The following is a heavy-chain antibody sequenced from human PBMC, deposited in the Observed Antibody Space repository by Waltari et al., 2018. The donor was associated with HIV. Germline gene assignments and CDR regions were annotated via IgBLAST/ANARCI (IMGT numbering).Heavy chain of an antibody. Sequence: QVQLQQWGTGLLKPSETLSLTCAVQGGSSSNYYWSWIRQPPGKGLEWIAEINHSGRTNYNPSLRSRRTISVDTSKTQFSVKLTSVTAADTAVYFCAGGQYGPGSREDYCGQGTLVTVAS. CDR1: GGSSSNYY. V-gene: IGHV4-34*02. CDR2: INHSGRT. J-gene: IGHJ4*02. D-gene: IGHD3-10*01. CDR3: AGGQYGPGSREDY.